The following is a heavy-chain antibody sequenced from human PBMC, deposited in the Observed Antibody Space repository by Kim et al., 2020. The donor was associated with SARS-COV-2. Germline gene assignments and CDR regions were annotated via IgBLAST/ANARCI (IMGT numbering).Heavy chain of an antibody. CDR1: GFTFSSYG. Sequence: GGSLRLSCAASGFTFSSYGMHWVRQAPGKGLEWVAVISYDGSNKYYVDSVKGRFTISRDNSKNTLYLQMNSLRAEDTAVYYCAKSTDQRYYYYYGMDVWG. CDR3: AKSTDQRYYYYYGMDV. D-gene: IGHD4-4*01. J-gene: IGHJ6*01. V-gene: IGHV3-30*18. CDR2: ISYDGSNK.